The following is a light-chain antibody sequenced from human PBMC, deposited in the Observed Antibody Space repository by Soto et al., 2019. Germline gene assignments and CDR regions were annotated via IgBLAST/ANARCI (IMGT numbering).Light chain of an antibody. CDR1: TGAVSSGHY. CDR2: DTN. V-gene: IGLV7-46*01. J-gene: IGLJ3*02. CDR3: LLSYSGARV. Sequence: QAVVTQEPSLTVSPGGTVTLTCGSNTGAVSSGHYPFWFQRKPGQAPRTLIYDTNNRQSWTPARFSGSLLGGQAALTLSGAQPEDEAEYYCLLSYSGARVFGGGTQLTVL.